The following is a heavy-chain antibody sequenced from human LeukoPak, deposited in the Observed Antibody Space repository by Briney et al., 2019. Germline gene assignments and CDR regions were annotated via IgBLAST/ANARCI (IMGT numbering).Heavy chain of an antibody. CDR1: GLTFSDYY. CDR3: ARGHSNYGDYFDY. V-gene: IGHV3-11*06. J-gene: IGHJ4*02. Sequence: AGGSLRLSCAASGLTFSDYYMSWIRQVPGKGLEWVSSISSSSIYIYYADSVKGRFTISRDNAKSSLSLQMNSLRAEDTAVYYCARGHSNYGDYFDYWGQGTLVTVSS. CDR2: ISSSSIYI. D-gene: IGHD4-11*01.